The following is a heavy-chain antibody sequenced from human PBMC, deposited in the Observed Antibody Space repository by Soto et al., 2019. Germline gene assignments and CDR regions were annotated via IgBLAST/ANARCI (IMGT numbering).Heavy chain of an antibody. CDR3: ARRGYGSRWPNVYMDV. J-gene: IGHJ6*03. CDR2: ISNNGAHT. Sequence: EAQLVESGGGLVQPGGSLRLSCAASGFTFSNYEMHWVRQAPGKGLEYVSGISNNGAHTDYAKSVKGRFTISRDNSEKTLYLQMGSLSAEDMALYYCARRGYGSRWPNVYMDVWGKGTTVTVSS. CDR1: GFTFSNYE. V-gene: IGHV3-64*01. D-gene: IGHD6-13*01.